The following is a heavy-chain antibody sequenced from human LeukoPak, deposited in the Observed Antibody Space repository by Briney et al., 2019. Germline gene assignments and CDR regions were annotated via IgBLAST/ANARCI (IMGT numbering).Heavy chain of an antibody. CDR2: INPNSGGT. CDR3: ARDLRFGGYDPGAFDI. V-gene: IGHV1-2*04. CDR1: GYTFAGYY. Sequence: ASVKASCKASGYTFAGYYMHWVRQAPGQGLEWMGWINPNSGGTNYAQKFQGWVTMTRDTSISTAYMELSRLRSDDTAVYYCARDLRFGGYDPGAFDIWGQGTMVTVSS. D-gene: IGHD5-12*01. J-gene: IGHJ3*02.